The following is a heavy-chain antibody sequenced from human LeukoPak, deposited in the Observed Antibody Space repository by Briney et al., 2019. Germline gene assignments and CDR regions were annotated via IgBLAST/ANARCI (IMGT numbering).Heavy chain of an antibody. V-gene: IGHV5-51*01. CDR3: VRHSYYYGSGTYRPTDF. D-gene: IGHD3-10*01. J-gene: IGHJ4*02. CDR2: IYPGDSDT. Sequence: GESLKISCKGSGYTFTDYWIAWVRQMPGKGLQWMGIIYPGDSDTRYSPSFQGQVTISADRSISTAYLQWSSLKASDTAMYYCVRHSYYYGSGTYRPTDFWGQGTLVTVSS. CDR1: GYTFTDYW.